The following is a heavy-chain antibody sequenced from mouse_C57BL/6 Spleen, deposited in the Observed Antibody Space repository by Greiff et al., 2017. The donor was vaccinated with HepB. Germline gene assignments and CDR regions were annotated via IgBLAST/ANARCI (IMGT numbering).Heavy chain of an antibody. Sequence: EVQLQQSGPELVKPGASVKISCKASGYTFTDYYMNWVKQSHGKSLEWIGDINPNNGGTSYNQKFKGKATLTVDKSSSTADMELRSLTSEDSAVYYCASLDYYGFMDYWGQGTSVTVSS. CDR3: ASLDYYGFMDY. D-gene: IGHD1-2*01. CDR1: GYTFTDYY. CDR2: INPNNGGT. J-gene: IGHJ4*01. V-gene: IGHV1-26*01.